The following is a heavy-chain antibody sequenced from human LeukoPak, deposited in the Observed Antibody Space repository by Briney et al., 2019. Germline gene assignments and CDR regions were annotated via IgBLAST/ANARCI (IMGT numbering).Heavy chain of an antibody. CDR3: AEDSSGYYYGWFDP. Sequence: ASVKVSCKASGYTFTSYGISWVRQAPGQGLEWMGWINPNSGGTNYAQKFQGRVTMTRDTSISTAYMELSRLRSDDTAVYYCAEDSSGYYYGWFDPWGQGTLVTVSS. J-gene: IGHJ5*02. CDR1: GYTFTSYG. D-gene: IGHD3-22*01. V-gene: IGHV1-2*02. CDR2: INPNSGGT.